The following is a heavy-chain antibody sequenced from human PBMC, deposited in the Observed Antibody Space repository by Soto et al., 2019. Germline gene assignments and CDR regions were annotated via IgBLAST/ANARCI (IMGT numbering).Heavy chain of an antibody. V-gene: IGHV4-4*02. CDR2: IHHNGNT. CDR3: ARDVAVPGETDRFDF. J-gene: IGHJ4*02. Sequence: PSETLSLTCAVSGDSLSTNKWWSWVRQPPGRGLEWIGEIHHNGNTNYNPSLKSRVTMSVDKSKNQFSLMMSSVVAADTAMYYCARDVAVPGETDRFDFWGQGALVT. D-gene: IGHD6-19*01. CDR1: GDSLSTNKW.